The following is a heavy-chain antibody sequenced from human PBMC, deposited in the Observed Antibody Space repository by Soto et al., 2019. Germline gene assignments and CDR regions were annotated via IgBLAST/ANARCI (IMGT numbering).Heavy chain of an antibody. CDR1: GGSVSSGAYY. Sequence: QVQLQESDAGLVKASQTLSLTCTVSGGSVSSGAYYWTWIRQRPGKGLEWIGYIDYSGSTYYSPSLKRRLSISLDTSKNQFSLRLSSVTAADTAMYYCARARLRAVYAFDIWGQGTMVTVSS. V-gene: IGHV4-31*03. CDR2: IDYSGST. D-gene: IGHD5-12*01. J-gene: IGHJ3*02. CDR3: ARARLRAVYAFDI.